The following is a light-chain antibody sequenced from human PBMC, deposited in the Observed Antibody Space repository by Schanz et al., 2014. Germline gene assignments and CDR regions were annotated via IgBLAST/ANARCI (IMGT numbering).Light chain of an antibody. CDR2: NVR. CDR3: SSYTSSSTLVV. CDR1: SSDVGGYDY. Sequence: QSALTQPASVSGSPGQSITISCTGGSSDVGGYDYVSWYQQQPGKAPKLLIYNVRNRSSGVSNRFSGSKSGNTASLTISGLQAEDEADYYCSSYTSSSTLVVFGGGTKLTVL. J-gene: IGLJ2*01. V-gene: IGLV2-14*01.